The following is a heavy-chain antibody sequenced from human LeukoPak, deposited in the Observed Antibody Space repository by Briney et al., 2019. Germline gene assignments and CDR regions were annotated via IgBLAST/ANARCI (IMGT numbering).Heavy chain of an antibody. V-gene: IGHV3-33*01. J-gene: IGHJ5*02. CDR3: ARAGGYCSGGSCYRGYSWFDP. Sequence: PGGSLRLSCAASGFTFSSSGMHWVRQAPGKGLEWEAVILYNGSNKYYADSVKGRFTISRDSSKNTLYLQMNSLRVEDTAVYYCARAGGYCSGGSCYRGYSWFDPWGQGTLVTVSS. D-gene: IGHD2-15*01. CDR2: ILYNGSNK. CDR1: GFTFSSSG.